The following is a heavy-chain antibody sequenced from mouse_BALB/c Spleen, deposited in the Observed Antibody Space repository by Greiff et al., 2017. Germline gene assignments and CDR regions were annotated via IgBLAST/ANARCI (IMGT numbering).Heavy chain of an antibody. CDR1: GYTFTSYW. CDR2: IYPGNSDT. J-gene: IGHJ1*01. V-gene: IGHV1-5*01. CDR3: ARANYCRGYVDV. D-gene: IGHD1-1*01. Sequence: VQLQQSGAVLARPGASVKLSCKASGYTFTSYWMHWVKQRPGQGLEWMGAIYPGNSDTRYNQNFKGKAKLTAATSTSTAYMELSSLTSEASAGSYCARANYCRGYVDVWGAGTTVTVSS.